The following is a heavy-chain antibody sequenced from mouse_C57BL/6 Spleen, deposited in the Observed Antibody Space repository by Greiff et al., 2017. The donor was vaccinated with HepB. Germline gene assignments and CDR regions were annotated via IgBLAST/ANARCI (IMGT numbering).Heavy chain of an antibody. V-gene: IGHV1-54*01. CDR2: INPGSGGT. Sequence: VQLQQSGAELVRPGTSVKVSCKASGYAFTNYLIEWVKQRPGQGLEWIGVINPGSGGTNYNEKFKGKATLTADKASSTAYMQLSSRTSEDSAVYFCAREELGGFAYWGQGTLVTVSA. J-gene: IGHJ3*01. CDR1: GYAFTNYL. CDR3: AREELGGFAY.